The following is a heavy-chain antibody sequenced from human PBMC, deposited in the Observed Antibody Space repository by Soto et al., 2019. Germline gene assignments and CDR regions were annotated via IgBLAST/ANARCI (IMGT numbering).Heavy chain of an antibody. Sequence: QVQLQQWGAGLLKPSETLSLTCAVYGGSVSGYYWSWIRQPPGKGREWIGEINHSGSTNYNPSLKSRVHISVDTSRNQFSRKVSYVPAADTAVYYCARGRGYGSGSSLYFDYWGQGTLVTVSS. D-gene: IGHD3-10*01. J-gene: IGHJ4*02. CDR3: ARGRGYGSGSSLYFDY. CDR1: GGSVSGYY. CDR2: INHSGST. V-gene: IGHV4-34*01.